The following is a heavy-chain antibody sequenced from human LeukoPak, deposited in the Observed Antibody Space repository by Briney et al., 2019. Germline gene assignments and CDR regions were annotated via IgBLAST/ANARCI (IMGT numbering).Heavy chain of an antibody. V-gene: IGHV3-23*01. CDR2: ISGSGGST. CDR3: AKDRGRVTAISPMGN. D-gene: IGHD2-21*02. CDR1: GFTFSSYA. Sequence: GGSLRLSCAASGFTFSSYAMSWVRQAPGKGLEWVSAISGSGGSTYYADSVKGRFTISRDNSKNTLYLQMNSLRAEDTAVYYCAKDRGRVTAISPMGNWGQGTLVTVSS. J-gene: IGHJ4*02.